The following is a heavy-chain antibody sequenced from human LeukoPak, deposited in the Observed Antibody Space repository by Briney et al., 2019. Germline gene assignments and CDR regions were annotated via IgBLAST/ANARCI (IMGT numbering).Heavy chain of an antibody. CDR3: AGIPVFGVVLHQEPV. CDR1: GGTFSDYA. Sequence: ASVKVSCKASGGTFSDYALNWVRQAPGQGLEWMGVFIPILDTANSTQKFQGGLTITADISTNTVYMELSSMRFDDTAVYFCAGIPVFGVVLHQEPVWGKGTTVTVSS. CDR2: FIPILDTA. D-gene: IGHD3-3*01. V-gene: IGHV1-69*10. J-gene: IGHJ6*03.